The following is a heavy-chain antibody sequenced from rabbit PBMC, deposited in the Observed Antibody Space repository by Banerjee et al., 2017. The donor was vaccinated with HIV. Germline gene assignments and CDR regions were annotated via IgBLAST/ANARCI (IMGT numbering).Heavy chain of an antibody. CDR1: GFSFSDKYV. V-gene: IGHV1S45*01. J-gene: IGHJ4*01. Sequence: QEQLEESGGDLVKPEGSLTLTCTASGFSFSDKYVMSWVRQAPGKGLEWIGCINTSSGNTVYASWAKGRFTISKTSWTTVTLQMTSLTAADTATYFCARGGYYYTGGAGHIYAHFNLWGPGTLVTVS. CDR2: INTSSGNT. CDR3: ARGGYYYTGGAGHIYAHFNL. D-gene: IGHD4-1*01.